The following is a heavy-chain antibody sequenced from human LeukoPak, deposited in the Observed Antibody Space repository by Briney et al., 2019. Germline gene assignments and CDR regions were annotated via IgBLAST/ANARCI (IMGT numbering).Heavy chain of an antibody. V-gene: IGHV4-31*03. J-gene: IGHJ5*02. D-gene: IGHD1-26*01. CDR1: GGSISGDGQY. Sequence: SETLSLTCTVSGGSISGDGQYWSWIRQHPGKGLEWIGYIYYSGNSYYNPSLKSRVTISADTSENQFSLQLNSVTPADTAVYYCARVIVSYRYEATWFDPWGQGTLVTVS. CDR3: ARVIVSYRYEATWFDP. CDR2: IYYSGNS.